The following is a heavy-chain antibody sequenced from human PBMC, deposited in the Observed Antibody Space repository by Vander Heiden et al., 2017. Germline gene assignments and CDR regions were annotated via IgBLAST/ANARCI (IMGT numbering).Heavy chain of an antibody. D-gene: IGHD5-18*01. CDR3: AKGGYNSPAMDV. J-gene: IGHJ6*02. Sequence: EVPLLESGGGLVQPGGSLRISCAASGFTFRSYAMTWVRQAPGKGLEWVSGISGSGGSTYYADSVKGRFSISRDNSKNTLYLQMNSLRAEDTAVYYCAKGGYNSPAMDVWGQGTTVTVSS. CDR1: GFTFRSYA. V-gene: IGHV3-23*01. CDR2: ISGSGGST.